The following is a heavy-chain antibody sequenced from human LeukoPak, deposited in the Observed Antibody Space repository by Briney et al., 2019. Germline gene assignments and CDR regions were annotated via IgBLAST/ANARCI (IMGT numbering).Heavy chain of an antibody. J-gene: IGHJ3*02. CDR1: GFTFTNYW. CDR3: AKEEGYGSGSFEDAFDI. CDR2: IKQDRSEK. V-gene: IGHV3-7*01. Sequence: QTGGSLRLSCAASGFTFTNYWMSWVRQAPGKGLELVANIKQDRSEKYYVDSVKGRFTISRDNAKNSLYLQMNSLRAEDTAVYYCAKEEGYGSGSFEDAFDIWGQGTMVTVSS. D-gene: IGHD3-10*01.